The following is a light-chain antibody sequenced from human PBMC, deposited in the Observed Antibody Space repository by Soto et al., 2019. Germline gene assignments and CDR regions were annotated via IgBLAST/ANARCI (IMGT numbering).Light chain of an antibody. Sequence: QSALTQPAFVSGSPGQSITISCTGTSSDVGGYYYVSWYQHHSGKGPKLIIYEVSNRPSGVSNRCSGFKFGNTASLTISGLQAEDEAEYYCSSFTSSSTLVFGTGTKVTVL. CDR3: SSFTSSSTLV. CDR2: EVS. J-gene: IGLJ1*01. CDR1: SSDVGGYYY. V-gene: IGLV2-14*01.